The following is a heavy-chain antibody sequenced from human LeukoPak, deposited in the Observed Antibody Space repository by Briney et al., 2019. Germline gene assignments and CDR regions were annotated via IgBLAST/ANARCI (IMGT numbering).Heavy chain of an antibody. D-gene: IGHD2-2*01. CDR1: GFTFNNYW. Sequence: PGGSLRLSCEASGFTFNNYWMGWVRQAPGKGLEWVANIRYDGSEKYYVDSVKGRFTISRDNSKNTLYLQMNSLRAEDTAVYYCARDSRVPAAYDYWGQGTLVTVSS. CDR2: IRYDGSEK. J-gene: IGHJ4*02. CDR3: ARDSRVPAAYDY. V-gene: IGHV3-7*01.